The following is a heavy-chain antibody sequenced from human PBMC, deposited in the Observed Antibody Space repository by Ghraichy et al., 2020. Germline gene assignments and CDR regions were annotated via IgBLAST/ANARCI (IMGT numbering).Heavy chain of an antibody. Sequence: GGSLRLSCAASVVGFSSYAMSWVRQAPGKGLEWVSGISDSGDTTYYADSVKGRFTISRDNSKNTLYLQMNSLRAEDTALYYCAKPNYYVSASPDYWGQGTLVTVSS. CDR1: VVGFSSYA. CDR2: ISDSGDTT. J-gene: IGHJ4*02. CDR3: AKPNYYVSASPDY. V-gene: IGHV3-23*01. D-gene: IGHD3-10*01.